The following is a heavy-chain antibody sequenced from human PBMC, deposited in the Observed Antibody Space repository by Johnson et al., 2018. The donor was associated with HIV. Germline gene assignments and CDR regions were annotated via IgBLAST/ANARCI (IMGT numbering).Heavy chain of an antibody. CDR2: INWNGGST. CDR1: GFTVSSNY. D-gene: IGHD3-16*02. V-gene: IGHV3-20*04. CDR3: VRGGLGYQNIHDPFDI. J-gene: IGHJ3*02. Sequence: VQLVESGGGMVQPGGSLRLSCAASGFTVSSNYMSWVRQAPGKGLEWVPGINWNGGSTGYADSMKGRFTISSDNAKNSLYLQMNSLRAEATALYYCVRGGLGYQNIHDPFDIWGQGTMVTVSS.